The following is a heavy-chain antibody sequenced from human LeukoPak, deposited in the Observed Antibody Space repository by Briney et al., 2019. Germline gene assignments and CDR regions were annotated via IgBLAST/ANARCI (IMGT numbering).Heavy chain of an antibody. D-gene: IGHD4/OR15-4a*01. CDR2: IYSSGST. J-gene: IGHJ4*02. Sequence: SQTLSLTCTVSGGSISSGDYYWSWIRQPPGKGLEWIGYIYSSGSTYYNPSLKSRVTISIDTSKNQFSLKLSSVTAADTAVYHCARGEGSLGDYGWGQGTLVTVSS. CDR3: ARGEGSLGDYG. V-gene: IGHV4-30-4*01. CDR1: GGSISSGDYY.